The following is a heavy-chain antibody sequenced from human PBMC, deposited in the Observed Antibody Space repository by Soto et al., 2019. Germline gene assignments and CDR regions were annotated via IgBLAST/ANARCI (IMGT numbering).Heavy chain of an antibody. CDR2: IYPADSDT. CDR1: GYSFINYW. D-gene: IGHD2-15*01. Sequence: GESLKISCQASGYSFINYWIAWVRQMPGKGLELMGMIYPADSDTRYSPSSQAQVTLSGERSIATAYLRCNSLKAYDTAIYCCARHFHDNSGGGKYYYGLDVWGQGTTVTVSS. J-gene: IGHJ6*02. V-gene: IGHV5-51*01. CDR3: ARHFHDNSGGGKYYYGLDV.